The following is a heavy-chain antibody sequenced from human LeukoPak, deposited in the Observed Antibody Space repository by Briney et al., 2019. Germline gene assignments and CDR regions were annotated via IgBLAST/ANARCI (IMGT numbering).Heavy chain of an antibody. CDR2: IRYDGSNK. Sequence: AGGSLRLSCAASGFTFSSYGMHWVRQPPGKGLEWVAFIRYDGSNKYYADSVKGRFTISRDNSKNTLDLQMNNLTAEDTAVYYCARGVIPYIPFDYWGQGTLVTVSS. CDR3: ARGVIPYIPFDY. J-gene: IGHJ4*02. D-gene: IGHD2-21*01. CDR1: GFTFSSYG. V-gene: IGHV3-30*02.